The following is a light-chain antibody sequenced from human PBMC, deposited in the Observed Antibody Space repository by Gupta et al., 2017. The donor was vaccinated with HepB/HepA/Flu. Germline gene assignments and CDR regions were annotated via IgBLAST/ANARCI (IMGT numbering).Light chain of an antibody. CDR2: DVS. Sequence: QSALTQPRSGSGSPGQSVTISCTGTSSDVGGYNYVSWYHQHPGKAPKLMIYDVSKRPAGASGRFSGSKAGTTASLTTSGLQAEDDADYYCCSYADSYTYVFGAGTKVTVL. CDR1: SSDVGGYNY. J-gene: IGLJ1*01. CDR3: CSYADSYTYV. V-gene: IGLV2-11*01.